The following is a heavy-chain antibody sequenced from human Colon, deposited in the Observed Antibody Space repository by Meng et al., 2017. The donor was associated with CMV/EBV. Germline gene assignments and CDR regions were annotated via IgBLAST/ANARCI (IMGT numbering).Heavy chain of an antibody. J-gene: IGHJ4*02. V-gene: IGHV3-21*01. D-gene: IGHD3-3*01. Sequence: GESLKISCAASGFTFSSYSMNWARQAPGKGLEWVSSISSSSSYIYYADSVKGRFTISRDNAKNSLYLQMNSLRAEDTAVYYCARSLYYDFWSGQQKPTDYWGQGTLVTVSS. CDR3: ARSLYYDFWSGQQKPTDY. CDR2: ISSSSSYI. CDR1: GFTFSSYS.